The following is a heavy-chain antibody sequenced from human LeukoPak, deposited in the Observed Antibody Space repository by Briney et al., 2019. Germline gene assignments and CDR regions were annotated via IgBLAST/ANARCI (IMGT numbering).Heavy chain of an antibody. CDR3: AKSGYNRFDY. V-gene: IGHV3-23*01. Sequence: PGGSLRLPCVASGFTFSSYAMSWVRQAPGKGLEWVSAISGSGSSGGSTYYADSVKGRFTISRDNSKNTLYLQMNSLRAEDTAVYYCAKSGYNRFDYWGQGTLVTVPS. J-gene: IGHJ4*02. D-gene: IGHD5-24*01. CDR1: GFTFSSYA. CDR2: ISGSGSSGGST.